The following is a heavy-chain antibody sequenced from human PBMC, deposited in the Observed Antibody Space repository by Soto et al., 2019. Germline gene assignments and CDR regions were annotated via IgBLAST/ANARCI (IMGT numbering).Heavy chain of an antibody. Sequence: QVQLVEAGGGVVQPGRSLRLSCAASGFTFSSYAMHWVRQAPGKGLEWVAVISYDGSNKYYADSVKGRFTISRDNSKNTLYLQMNSLRAEDTAVYYCARGLRITIFGVVSYWGQGTLVTVSS. CDR3: ARGLRITIFGVVSY. D-gene: IGHD3-3*01. CDR2: ISYDGSNK. J-gene: IGHJ4*02. V-gene: IGHV3-30-3*01. CDR1: GFTFSSYA.